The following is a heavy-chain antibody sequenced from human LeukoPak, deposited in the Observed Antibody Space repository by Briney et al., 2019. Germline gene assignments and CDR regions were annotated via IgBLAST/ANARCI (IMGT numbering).Heavy chain of an antibody. J-gene: IGHJ6*02. CDR1: GYTFTSYG. D-gene: IGHD2-15*01. CDR2: ISAYNGNT. Sequence: ASVKVSCKASGYTFTSYGISWVRQAPGQGLEGMGWISAYNGNTNYAQKLQGRVTMTTDTSTSTAYMELRSLRSDDTAVYYCARDALIVVVVAATPKYYYYGMDVWGQGTTVTVSS. CDR3: ARDALIVVVVAATPKYYYYGMDV. V-gene: IGHV1-18*01.